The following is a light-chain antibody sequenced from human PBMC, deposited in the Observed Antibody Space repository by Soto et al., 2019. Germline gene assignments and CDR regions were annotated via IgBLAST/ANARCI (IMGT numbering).Light chain of an antibody. Sequence: EIVLMQSPGTLSLSPGERATLSCMASKSVSSSYLSWYQQKSGQAPRLLIYGASNRATGVPYRFSGSGSGTDFTLTISTLEPEDFAVYYCKQYCRSSWTFGQGTKVDIK. V-gene: IGKV3-20*01. CDR1: KSVSSSY. J-gene: IGKJ1*01. CDR3: KQYCRSSWT. CDR2: GAS.